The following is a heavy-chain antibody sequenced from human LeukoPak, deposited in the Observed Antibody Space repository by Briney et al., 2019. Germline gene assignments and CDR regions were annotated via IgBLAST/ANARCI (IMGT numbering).Heavy chain of an antibody. CDR3: ARGEGRGDYFDY. J-gene: IGHJ4*02. V-gene: IGHV4-4*07. Sequence: PSETLSLTCTVPGGSISSFYWSWIRQPAGKGLEWIGRIYTSGSTNYNPSLKSRVTISVDTTKNKLPLKLSSVTAADTAVLCCARGEGRGDYFDYWGQGTLVTVSS. CDR2: IYTSGST. CDR1: GGSISSFY.